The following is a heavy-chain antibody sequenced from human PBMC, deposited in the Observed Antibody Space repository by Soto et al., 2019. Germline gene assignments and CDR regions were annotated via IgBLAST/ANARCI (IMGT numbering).Heavy chain of an antibody. D-gene: IGHD3-22*01. CDR1: GGTFSSYA. Sequence: QVQLVQSGAEVKKPGSSVKVSCKASGGTFSSYAISWVRQAPGQGLEWMGGIIPIFGTANYAQKFQGRVTITADESTSTAYMELSSLRSEDTAVYYCARAPYYDSSGYYSRYREGPGTYYYGMDVWGQGTTVTVSS. V-gene: IGHV1-69*12. J-gene: IGHJ6*02. CDR2: IIPIFGTA. CDR3: ARAPYYDSSGYYSRYREGPGTYYYGMDV.